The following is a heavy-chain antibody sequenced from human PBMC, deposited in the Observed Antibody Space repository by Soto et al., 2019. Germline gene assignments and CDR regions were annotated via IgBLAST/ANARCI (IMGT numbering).Heavy chain of an antibody. CDR3: AREGITGTFRHYYYGMDV. V-gene: IGHV3-30-3*01. CDR2: ISYDGSNK. D-gene: IGHD1-7*01. CDR1: GFTFSSYA. J-gene: IGHJ6*02. Sequence: QVQLVESGGGVVQPGRSLRLSCAASGFTFSSYAMHWVRQAPGKGLEWVAVISYDGSNKYYADSVKGRFTISRDNSKNTLYLKMNSLRAEDTAVYYCAREGITGTFRHYYYGMDVWGQGTTVTVSS.